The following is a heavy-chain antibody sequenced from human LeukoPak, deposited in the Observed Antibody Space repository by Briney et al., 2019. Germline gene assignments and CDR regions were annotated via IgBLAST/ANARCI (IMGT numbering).Heavy chain of an antibody. Sequence: SETLSLTCAVYGGSFSGYYWSWTRQPPGKGLEWIGEINHSGSTNYNPSLKSRVTISVDTSKNQFSLKLSSVTAADKAVYYCARGIAVASAADAFDIWGQGTMVTVSS. D-gene: IGHD6-19*01. CDR2: INHSGST. J-gene: IGHJ3*02. V-gene: IGHV4-34*01. CDR3: ARGIAVASAADAFDI. CDR1: GGSFSGYY.